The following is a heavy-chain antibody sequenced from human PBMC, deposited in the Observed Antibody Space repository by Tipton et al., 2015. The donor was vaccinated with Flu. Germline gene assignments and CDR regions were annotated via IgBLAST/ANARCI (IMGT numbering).Heavy chain of an antibody. CDR1: GFTFTNNA. D-gene: IGHD3-3*01. CDR2: IGSDCNT. CDR3: AKDILRWAFDF. Sequence: GSLRLSCAASGFTFTNNAMGWVRQAPGEGLEWVSAIGSDCNTHYADAVKGRFTISRDNSKNTLYLQMNSRRAEDTAVYYCAKDILRWAFDFWGQGTMVTVSS. J-gene: IGHJ3*01. V-gene: IGHV3-23*01.